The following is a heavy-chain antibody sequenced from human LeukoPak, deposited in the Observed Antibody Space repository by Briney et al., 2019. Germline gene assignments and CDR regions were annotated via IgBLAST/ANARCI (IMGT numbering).Heavy chain of an antibody. CDR3: ARVTRELLRGLYYFDY. CDR1: RGSISSLNW. D-gene: IGHD1-26*01. CDR2: IFHSGTT. J-gene: IGHJ4*02. Sequence: SETLSLTCAVSRGSISSLNWWGWVRQPPGKGLEWIGEIFHSGTTKYNPSLKSRVTISVDKSKNQFSLRLTSVTAADTAVYFCARVTRELLRGLYYFDYWGQGALVTVSS. V-gene: IGHV4-4*02.